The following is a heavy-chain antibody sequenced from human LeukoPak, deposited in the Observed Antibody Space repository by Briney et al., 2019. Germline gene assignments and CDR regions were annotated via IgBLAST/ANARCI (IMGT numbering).Heavy chain of an antibody. D-gene: IGHD3-10*01. Sequence: SETLSLTCAVYGGSFSGYYWSWIRQPPGKGLEWIGEINHSGSTNYNPSLKSRLTISVDTSKNQFSLKLSSVTAADTAVYYCARGGAGLGPLWFGELFYYYYYGMDVWGKGTTVTVSS. J-gene: IGHJ6*04. CDR3: ARGGAGLGPLWFGELFYYYYYGMDV. CDR1: GGSFSGYY. V-gene: IGHV4-34*01. CDR2: INHSGST.